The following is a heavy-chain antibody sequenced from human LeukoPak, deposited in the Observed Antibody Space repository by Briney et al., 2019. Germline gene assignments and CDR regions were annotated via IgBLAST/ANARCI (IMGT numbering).Heavy chain of an antibody. CDR2: IYYSGST. CDR3: ARAVPMNTFGGVYFDY. V-gene: IGHV4-31*03. J-gene: IGHJ4*02. Sequence: SQTRSFTGTVSGRSISSGGYYWSGIRQHPGKGLEWIGYIYYSGSTYYNPSLKSRVTISVDTSKNQFSLKLSSVTAADTAVYYCARAVPMNTFGGVYFDYWGQGPLVPVS. D-gene: IGHD3-16*01. CDR1: GRSISSGGYY.